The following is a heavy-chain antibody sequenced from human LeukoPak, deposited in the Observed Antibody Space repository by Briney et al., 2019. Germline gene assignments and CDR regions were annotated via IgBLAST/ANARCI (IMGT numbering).Heavy chain of an antibody. Sequence: GGSLRLSCAASGFTFSSYSMNWVRQAPGKGLEWVSYISSSSSTIYYADSVKGRFTISRDNAKNSLYLQMNSLRAEDTAVYYCARDRARWNYAPGVSNDYWGQGTLVTVSS. CDR1: GFTFSSYS. CDR3: ARDRARWNYAPGVSNDY. V-gene: IGHV3-48*04. D-gene: IGHD1-7*01. CDR2: ISSSSSTI. J-gene: IGHJ4*02.